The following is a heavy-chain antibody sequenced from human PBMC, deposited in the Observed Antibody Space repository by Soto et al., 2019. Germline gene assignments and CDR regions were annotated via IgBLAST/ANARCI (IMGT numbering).Heavy chain of an antibody. D-gene: IGHD3-3*01. V-gene: IGHV4-39*01. CDR2: IYYSGST. Sequence: PSETLSLTCTVSGGSISSSSYYWGWIRQPPGKGLEWIGSIYYSGSTYYNPSLKSRVTISVDTSKNQFSLKLSSVTAADTAVYYCARTGFWSCYYFDYWGQGTLVTVSS. CDR1: GGSISSSSYY. J-gene: IGHJ4*02. CDR3: ARTGFWSCYYFDY.